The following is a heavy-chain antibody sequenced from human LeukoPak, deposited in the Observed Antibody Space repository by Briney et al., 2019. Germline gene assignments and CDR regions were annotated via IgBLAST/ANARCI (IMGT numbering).Heavy chain of an antibody. CDR1: GYSFTSYW. J-gene: IGHJ4*02. CDR2: IYPGDSDT. D-gene: IGHD3-16*01. Sequence: PGESLKTSCKGSGYSFTSYWIGWVRQMPGKGLEWMGIIYPGDSDTRYSPSFQGQVTISADKSIGTAYLQWSSLKASDTAMYYCARRETDYVWGSYHYYFDYWGQGTLVTVSS. V-gene: IGHV5-51*01. CDR3: ARRETDYVWGSYHYYFDY.